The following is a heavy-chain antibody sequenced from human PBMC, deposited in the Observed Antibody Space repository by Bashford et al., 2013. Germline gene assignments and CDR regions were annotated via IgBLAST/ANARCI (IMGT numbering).Heavy chain of an antibody. J-gene: IGHJ6*02. CDR1: GFTFSSYN. CDR3: ARDPYVGYGMEV. Sequence: GGSLRLSCVASGFTFSSYNMNWVRQAPGKGLEWVSYISSGSSTLYYADSVKGRFTISRDNAKNSLYLQMNSLRDEDTAVYYCARDPYVGYGMEVWGQGTTVTVSS. D-gene: IGHD3-16*01. V-gene: IGHV3-48*02. CDR2: ISSGSSTL.